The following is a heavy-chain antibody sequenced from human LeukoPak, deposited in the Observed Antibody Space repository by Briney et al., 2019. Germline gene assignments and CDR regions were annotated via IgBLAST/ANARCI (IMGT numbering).Heavy chain of an antibody. D-gene: IGHD6-13*01. CDR3: ATSSSWYFLEY. V-gene: IGHV3-43*02. CDR2: ISGDGDST. J-gene: IGHJ4*02. Sequence: PGGSLRLSCAASGFTFDDDAMQWVRQGPGKGLEWVSLISGDGDSTYYADSVKGRSTISRDNSKNSLYLQMNSLRSEDTALYYCATSSSWYFLEYWGQGTLVTVSS. CDR1: GFTFDDDA.